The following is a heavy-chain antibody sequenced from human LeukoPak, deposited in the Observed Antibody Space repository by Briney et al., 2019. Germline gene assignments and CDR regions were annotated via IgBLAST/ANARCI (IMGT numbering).Heavy chain of an antibody. Sequence: GGALRLSCTASGLTFTDYAMSWFRQAPGEGLDWSSAISGDGGGYTYYADSVKGRFTISRVNSKNTLYPEMNSLRAEDTAVYYCAKDLTSGSGSYDYWGQGTLVTVSS. CDR2: ISGDGGGYT. CDR1: GLTFTDYA. V-gene: IGHV3-23*01. D-gene: IGHD3-10*01. CDR3: AKDLTSGSGSYDY. J-gene: IGHJ4*02.